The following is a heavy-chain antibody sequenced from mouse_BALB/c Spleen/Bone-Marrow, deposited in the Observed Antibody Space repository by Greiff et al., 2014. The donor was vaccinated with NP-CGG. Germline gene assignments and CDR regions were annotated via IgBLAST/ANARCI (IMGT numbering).Heavy chain of an antibody. CDR3: ARHYSYDAGFAWFVY. CDR1: GYTFTSYW. J-gene: IGHJ3*01. V-gene: IGHV1S81*02. Sequence: QVQLQQSGAELVKPGASVKLSCKASGYTFTSYWMHWVKQRPGQGLEWIGEINPSNGRTNYNEKFKSKATLTVDKSSSTAYMQLSSLTSEDSAVYYCARHYSYDAGFAWFVYWGQGTLVTVSA. D-gene: IGHD2-12*01. CDR2: INPSNGRT.